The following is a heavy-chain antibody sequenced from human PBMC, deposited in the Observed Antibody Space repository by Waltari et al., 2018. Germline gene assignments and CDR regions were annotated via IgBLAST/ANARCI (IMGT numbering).Heavy chain of an antibody. CDR2: INPNTGGT. CDR1: GYNFIGYY. V-gene: IGHV1-2*02. J-gene: IGHJ4*02. Sequence: QVQLVQSGAEVKKPGASVNVYCTASGYNFIGYYIHWVRQAPGKGLEWMGWINPNTGGTKYAQKYQGRVTLTRDTSISTAYMELSSLGSDDMAVFYCARQAARNFDYWGQGTLVTVSS. CDR3: ARQAARNFDY.